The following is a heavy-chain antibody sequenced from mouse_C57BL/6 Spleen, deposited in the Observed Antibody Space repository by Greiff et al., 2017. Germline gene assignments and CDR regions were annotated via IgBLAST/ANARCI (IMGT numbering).Heavy chain of an antibody. Sequence: QVQLQQPGAELVRPGSSVKLSCKASGYTFTSYWMDWVKQRPGQGLEWIGNIYPSDSETHYNQKFKDKATFTVDKSSCTAYMQLRSLTSEDSAVYYGARYDGYFDYWGQGTTLTVSS. J-gene: IGHJ2*01. CDR3: ARYDGYFDY. CDR2: IYPSDSET. D-gene: IGHD1-1*02. V-gene: IGHV1-61*01. CDR1: GYTFTSYW.